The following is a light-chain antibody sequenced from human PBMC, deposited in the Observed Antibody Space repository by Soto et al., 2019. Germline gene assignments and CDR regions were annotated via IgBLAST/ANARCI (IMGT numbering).Light chain of an antibody. CDR2: DAS. CDR3: QQRSNWPPEVT. V-gene: IGKV3-11*01. Sequence: EIVLTQSPDTLSLSPGERATLSCRASQSVSSSLAWYQQIPGQAPRLLIYDASNRATGIPARFSGSGSGTDFTLPISSLEPEDLAVYYCQQRSNWPPEVTFGPGTKVDIK. CDR1: QSVSSS. J-gene: IGKJ3*01.